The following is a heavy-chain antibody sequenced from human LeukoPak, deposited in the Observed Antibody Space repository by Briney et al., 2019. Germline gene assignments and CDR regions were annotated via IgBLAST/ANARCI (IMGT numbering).Heavy chain of an antibody. CDR1: GYTFTSYG. CDR3: ARALRGPQNSPPRHFDP. D-gene: IGHD5/OR15-5a*01. V-gene: IGHV7-4-1*02. J-gene: IGHJ5*02. Sequence: ASVKVSCKASGYTFTSYGISWVRQAPGQGLEWMGWINTNTGNSTYAQGFTGRFVFSLDTSVSTAYLQISSLKAEDTAVYYCARALRGPQNSPPRHFDPWGQGTLVTVSS. CDR2: INTNTGNS.